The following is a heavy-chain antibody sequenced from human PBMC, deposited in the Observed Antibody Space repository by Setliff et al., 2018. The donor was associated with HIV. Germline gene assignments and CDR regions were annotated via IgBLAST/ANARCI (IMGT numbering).Heavy chain of an antibody. CDR3: ARVWDWNYDLGY. CDR2: ISAYNGNT. V-gene: IGHV1-18*01. J-gene: IGHJ4*02. Sequence: SVKVSCKASGYTFTSYGISWVRQAPGQGLEWMGWISAYNGNTNYAQKFRGRVTMTRDTSTSTAYMELRSLKSDDTAVYYCARVWDWNYDLGYWGQGTQVTVSS. D-gene: IGHD1-7*01. CDR1: GYTFTSYG.